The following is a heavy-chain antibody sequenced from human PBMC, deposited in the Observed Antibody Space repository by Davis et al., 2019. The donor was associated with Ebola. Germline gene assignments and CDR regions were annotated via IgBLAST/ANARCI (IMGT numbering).Heavy chain of an antibody. J-gene: IGHJ4*02. CDR2: INGDGSST. CDR3: ARAGRNTSPHHFDY. Sequence: GESLKISCAASGFTFSSYWMHWVRQAPGKGLIWVSRINGDGSSTSYADSVKGRFTISRDNAKNSLNLQMNSLRAEDTAVYYCARAGRNTSPHHFDYWGQGTLVTVSS. V-gene: IGHV3-74*01. CDR1: GFTFSSYW.